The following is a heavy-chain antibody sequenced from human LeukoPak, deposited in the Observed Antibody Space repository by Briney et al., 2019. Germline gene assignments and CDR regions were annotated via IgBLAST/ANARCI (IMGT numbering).Heavy chain of an antibody. CDR2: IYSGGST. V-gene: IGHV3-53*01. CDR3: ARGEGGSYDFDY. CDR1: GFTVSINY. Sequence: GGSLRLSCAAPGFTVSINYMRGVRHAPGRGREWGSLIYSGGSTYYADSVKGRFTISRDNSKNTLYLQMNSLRAEDTAVYYCARGEGGSYDFDYWGQGTLVTVSS. J-gene: IGHJ4*02. D-gene: IGHD1-26*01.